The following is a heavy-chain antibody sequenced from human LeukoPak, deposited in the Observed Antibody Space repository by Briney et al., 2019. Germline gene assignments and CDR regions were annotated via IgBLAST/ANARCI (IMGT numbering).Heavy chain of an antibody. J-gene: IGHJ4*02. D-gene: IGHD5-12*01. CDR3: ARDQVATIRLRFTIRPDY. CDR1: GYTFTSYG. CDR2: ISAYNGNT. Sequence: ASVTVSCKASGYTFTSYGISWVRQAPGQGLEWMGWISAYNGNTNYAQKLQGRVTMTTDTSTSTAYMELRSLRSDDTAVYYCARDQVATIRLRFTIRPDYWGQGTLVTISS. V-gene: IGHV1-18*01.